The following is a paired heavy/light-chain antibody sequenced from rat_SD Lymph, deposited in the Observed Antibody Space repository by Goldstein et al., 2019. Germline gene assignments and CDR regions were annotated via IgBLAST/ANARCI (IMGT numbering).Light chain of an antibody. CDR3: LQYDNLWT. J-gene: IGKJ1*01. CDR1: QNINKY. Sequence: DIQMTQSPPSLSASLGDKVTITCQASQNINKYIAWYQQKPGKAPRQLIRYTSTLVSGTPSRFSGSGSGRDYSFSISNVESEDIASYYCLQYDNLWTFGGGTKLELK. V-gene: IGKV19S2*01. CDR2: YTS.
Heavy chain of an antibody. Sequence: EVKLEESGGGLVQPGMSVKLSCTTSGFTFSDYWMEWVRQAPGKGLEWVAEIRNKANNYATYYGKSVKGRFTISRDDSKSIVYLQMNSIRSEDTGIYYCTRTGVIYYYDGTYYYDYVMDAWGQGASVTVSS. CDR3: TRTGVIYYYDGTYYYDYVMDA. V-gene: IGHV6-21*01. D-gene: IGHD1-12*02. J-gene: IGHJ4*01. CDR1: GFTFSDYW. CDR2: IRNKANNYAT.